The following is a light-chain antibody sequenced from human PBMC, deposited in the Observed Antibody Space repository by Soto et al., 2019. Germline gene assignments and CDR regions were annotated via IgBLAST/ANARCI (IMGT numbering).Light chain of an antibody. V-gene: IGKV3-15*01. Sequence: EIVMTQSPCTLYVCTGEIATFSCSASQSVSSSYLAWYQQKPGQAPRLLIYGASTRATGIPARFSGSGSGTEFIITISSLQSEDFAVYYCQEYNNWPPTWTFGQGTKVDI. CDR2: GAS. CDR1: QSVSSSY. CDR3: QEYNNWPPTWT. J-gene: IGKJ1*01.